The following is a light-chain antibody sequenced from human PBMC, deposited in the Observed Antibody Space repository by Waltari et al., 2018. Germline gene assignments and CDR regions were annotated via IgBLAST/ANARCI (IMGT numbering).Light chain of an antibody. Sequence: QSALTQPRSVSGSPGQSVTISCTGTSSDVGGYNYVSWYQQHPGKAPKVMIYDASQRPSGVPDRFSGSKSGTTASLTISGLQAEDEADYYCCSYAGSFTYVFGTGTKVTVL. CDR2: DAS. V-gene: IGLV2-11*01. J-gene: IGLJ1*01. CDR3: CSYAGSFTYV. CDR1: SSDVGGYNY.